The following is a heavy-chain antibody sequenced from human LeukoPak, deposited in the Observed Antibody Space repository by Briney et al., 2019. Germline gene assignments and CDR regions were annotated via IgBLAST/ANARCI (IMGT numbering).Heavy chain of an antibody. V-gene: IGHV4-39*07. J-gene: IGHJ4*02. Sequence: SETLSLTCTVSGDSISTSNYYWAWIRQPPGKGLEWIGSIYYSGITYYNPSLKSRVTISVDTSKNQFSLKLSSVTAADTAVDFCARTNPWELKYYFDTPGQGTLVTVSS. CDR2: IYYSGIT. CDR3: ARTNPWELKYYFDT. CDR1: GDSISTSNYY. D-gene: IGHD1-7*01.